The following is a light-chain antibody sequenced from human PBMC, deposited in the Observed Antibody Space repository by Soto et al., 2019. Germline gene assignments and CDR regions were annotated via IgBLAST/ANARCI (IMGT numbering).Light chain of an antibody. CDR2: EVT. CDR1: SSDVGGHNY. CDR3: SSLTATKTVV. V-gene: IGLV2-14*01. J-gene: IGLJ2*01. Sequence: QSALTQPASVSGSPGQSITISCTGTSSDVGGHNYVSWYQQHPGKAPKLMIYEVTNRPSGVSNRFSASKSGNTASLTISGLQAEDEADYYCSSLTATKTVVFGGGTKLTVL.